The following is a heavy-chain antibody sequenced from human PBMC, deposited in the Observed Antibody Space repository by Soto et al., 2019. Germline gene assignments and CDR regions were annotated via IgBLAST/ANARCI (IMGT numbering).Heavy chain of an antibody. CDR3: ARAYCSRTSCLSPFDF. Sequence: GASVKVSCKASGYTFTSYEIHWVRQAPGQRLEWMGWIGAANGSTKYSQKFQDRLTITRDTSASTAYMELSGLRSEDTAMFYCARAYCSRTSCLSPFDFWGQGXLVTVSS. V-gene: IGHV1-3*01. J-gene: IGHJ4*02. CDR2: IGAANGST. CDR1: GYTFTSYE. D-gene: IGHD2-2*01.